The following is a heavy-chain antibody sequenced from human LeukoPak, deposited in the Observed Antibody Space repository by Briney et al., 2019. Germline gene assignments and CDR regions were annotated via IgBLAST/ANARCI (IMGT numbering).Heavy chain of an antibody. CDR3: ARSYSNHLFGMDV. J-gene: IGHJ6*02. Sequence: PGGSLRLSCAASGFTFSYYWMYWVRQAPGKGLVWVSVIYSGGSTYYADSVKGRVAISRDNSNNTVFLQMNIVRAEDTAVYYCARSYSNHLFGMDVWGQGTTVTVSS. D-gene: IGHD4-11*01. CDR1: GFTFSYYW. V-gene: IGHV3-66*01. CDR2: IYSGGST.